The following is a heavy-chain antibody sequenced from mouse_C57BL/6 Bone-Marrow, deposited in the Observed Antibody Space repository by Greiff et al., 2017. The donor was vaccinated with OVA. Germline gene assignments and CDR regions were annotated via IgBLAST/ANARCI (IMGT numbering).Heavy chain of an antibody. CDR2: INPYNGGT. J-gene: IGHJ1*03. V-gene: IGHV1-19*01. D-gene: IGHD1-1*01. CDR1: GYTFTDYY. Sequence: LQESGPVLVKPGASVKMSCKASGYTFTDYYMNWVKQSHGKSLEWIGVINPYNGGTSYNQKFKGKATLTVDKSSSTAYMELNSLTSEDSAVYYCARDIHYYGSSYDWYFDVWGTGTTVTVSS. CDR3: ARDIHYYGSSYDWYFDV.